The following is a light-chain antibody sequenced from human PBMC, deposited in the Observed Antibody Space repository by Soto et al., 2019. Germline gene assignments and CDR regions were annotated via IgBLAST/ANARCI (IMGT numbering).Light chain of an antibody. J-gene: IGKJ4*01. V-gene: IGKV1-39*01. CDR1: QSIGRF. CDR2: VAS. CDR3: QQSLSTPLT. Sequence: DIQMTQSPSSLSASVGDRVTITCRASQSIGRFLNWHQQKPGKAPNVLINVASTLRSGVPSRFSGSGSGTDVNLTINSLQPEDFVTYFCQQSLSTPLTFGGGTKVEIK.